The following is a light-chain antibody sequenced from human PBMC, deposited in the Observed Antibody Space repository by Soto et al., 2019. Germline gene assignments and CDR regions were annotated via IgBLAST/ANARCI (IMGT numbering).Light chain of an antibody. CDR1: QSVSSN. Sequence: EIVMTQSPATLSVSPGDRATLSCWASQSVSSNLLWYQQKPGQAPRLLISGASTRATGIPARFSGSGSGTEFTLTISGLQSEDFAVYYRQQYHNWPLTFGQGTKVDIK. J-gene: IGKJ1*01. CDR3: QQYHNWPLT. V-gene: IGKV3-15*01. CDR2: GAS.